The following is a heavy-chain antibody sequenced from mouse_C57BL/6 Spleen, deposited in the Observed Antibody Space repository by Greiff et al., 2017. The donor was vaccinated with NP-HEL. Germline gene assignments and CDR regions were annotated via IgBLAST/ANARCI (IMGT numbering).Heavy chain of an antibody. Sequence: QVHVKQSGAELMKPGASVKLSCKATGYTFTGYWIEWVKQRPGHGLEWIGEILPGSGSTNYNEKFKGKATFTADTYSNTAYMQLSHMTTEESAIYYCARWGTTVVAPGVYYAMNYWGQGTSVTVSS. CDR3: ARWGTTVVAPGVYYAMNY. CDR2: ILPGSGST. D-gene: IGHD1-1*01. V-gene: IGHV1-9*01. J-gene: IGHJ4*01. CDR1: GYTFTGYW.